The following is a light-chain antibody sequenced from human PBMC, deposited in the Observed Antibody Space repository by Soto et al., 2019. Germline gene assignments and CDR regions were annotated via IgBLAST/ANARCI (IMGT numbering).Light chain of an antibody. CDR1: QGIRND. V-gene: IGKV1-6*01. CDR2: AAS. CDR3: LQDYNYPLT. Sequence: AIQMTQSPSSLSASVGDRVTITCRASQGIRNDLGWNQQKPGKAPKLLIYAASSLQSGVPSRFSGSGSGTDFTLTISSLQTEDFATYYCLQDYNYPLTFGQGTKVEIK. J-gene: IGKJ1*01.